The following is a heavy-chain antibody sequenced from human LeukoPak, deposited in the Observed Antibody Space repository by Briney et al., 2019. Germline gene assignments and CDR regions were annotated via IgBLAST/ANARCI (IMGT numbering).Heavy chain of an antibody. CDR3: ARVGSGELLGDFDY. J-gene: IGHJ4*02. Sequence: ASVKVSCKASGYTFIGYFMHWVRQAPGQGLEWMGWINPNSGGTNYAQKFQGWVTMTRDTSISTAYMELSRLRSDDTAVYYCARVGSGELLGDFDYWGQGTLVTVSS. V-gene: IGHV1-2*04. CDR2: INPNSGGT. D-gene: IGHD1-26*01. CDR1: GYTFIGYF.